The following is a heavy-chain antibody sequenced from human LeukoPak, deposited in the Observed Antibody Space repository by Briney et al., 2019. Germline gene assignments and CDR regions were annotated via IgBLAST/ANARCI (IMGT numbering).Heavy chain of an antibody. D-gene: IGHD2-2*01. CDR3: AKGGMPWHAFDI. J-gene: IGHJ3*02. CDR1: GFTFSDFG. CDR2: IEYDASIK. V-gene: IGHV3-30*02. Sequence: GGSLRLSCAASGFTFSDFGMQWVRQAPGKGLEWVAFIEYDASIKSSGDPVKGRFTISRDNSKNALYLQMNSLRPEDTAVYYCAKGGMPWHAFDIWGQGTMVTVSS.